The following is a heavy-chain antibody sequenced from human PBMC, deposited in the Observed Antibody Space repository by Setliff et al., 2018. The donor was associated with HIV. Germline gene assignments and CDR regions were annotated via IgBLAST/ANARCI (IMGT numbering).Heavy chain of an antibody. CDR3: ARAPDSSAYYYFYYYMDV. Sequence: PGGSLRLSCAASGFTFTNRYMSWVRQAPGKGLEWVANINEGGSDQYYVDSVKGRFTISRDNAKNSLYLQMNSLRAEDTAVYYCARAPDSSAYYYFYYYMDVWGKGTTVTVSS. D-gene: IGHD3-22*01. CDR2: INEGGSDQ. V-gene: IGHV3-7*03. CDR1: GFTFTNRY. J-gene: IGHJ6*03.